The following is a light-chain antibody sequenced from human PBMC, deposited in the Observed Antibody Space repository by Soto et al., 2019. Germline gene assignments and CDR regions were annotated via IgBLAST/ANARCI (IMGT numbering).Light chain of an antibody. V-gene: IGKV3-20*01. J-gene: IGKJ1*01. Sequence: EVMLTQSPGTLSLSPGERATLSCRASQSVSSNYLAWYQQKSGQAPRLLIYGASNRATGIPDRFSGSGSGTHFTLTIRRLVPEDFAVYYCQQYDTSPRTFGQGTKVEF. CDR3: QQYDTSPRT. CDR2: GAS. CDR1: QSVSSNY.